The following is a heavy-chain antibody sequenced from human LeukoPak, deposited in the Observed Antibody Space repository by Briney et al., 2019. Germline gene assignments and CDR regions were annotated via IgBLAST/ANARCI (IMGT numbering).Heavy chain of an antibody. CDR2: ISSNGGST. J-gene: IGHJ3*02. Sequence: GGSLRLSCSASGFTFSSDAMHWVRQAPGQGLEYVPTISSNGGSTYYADSVKGRFTISRDNSKNTLYLQVNSLRAEDTAMYYCARNILFAFDIWGQGTMVTVSS. CDR3: ARNILFAFDI. V-gene: IGHV3-64*04. CDR1: GFTFSSDA.